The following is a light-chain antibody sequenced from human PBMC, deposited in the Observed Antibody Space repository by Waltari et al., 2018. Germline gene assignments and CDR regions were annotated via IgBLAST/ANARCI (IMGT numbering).Light chain of an antibody. Sequence: DIQLTQTQSSQSASVGDRVTITCRARQDISSSLNWNQQKPGRAPKVLIYASSNLQSGVPSRFSRSGSGTDFTLTISSLQPEDFATYDCQQSYSTPMFTFGPGTKLDIK. J-gene: IGKJ3*01. CDR1: QDISSS. CDR2: ASS. V-gene: IGKV1-39*01. CDR3: QQSYSTPMFT.